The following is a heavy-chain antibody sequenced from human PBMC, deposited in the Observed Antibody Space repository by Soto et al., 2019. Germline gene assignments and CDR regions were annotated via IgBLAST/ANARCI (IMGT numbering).Heavy chain of an antibody. CDR2: ISAYNGNR. CDR1: GYTFTSYG. Sequence: QVQLVQSGAEVKKPGASVKVSCKAAGYTFTSYGISWVRQAPGQGLEWMGWISAYNGNRKYAQKLQGRLTMTEDTATRTAYMELRSLTSDDTAVYYCARVLSGEDYDYVWGCYRFSSFDYWGQGTLVTVSS. V-gene: IGHV1-18*01. D-gene: IGHD3-16*02. CDR3: ARVLSGEDYDYVWGCYRFSSFDY. J-gene: IGHJ4*02.